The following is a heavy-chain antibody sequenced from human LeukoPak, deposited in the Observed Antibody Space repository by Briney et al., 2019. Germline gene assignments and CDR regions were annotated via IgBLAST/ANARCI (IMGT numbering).Heavy chain of an antibody. J-gene: IGHJ4*02. Sequence: ASVKVSCKASGYTFTCYYMHWVRQAPGQGLEWMGWINPNSGGTNYAQKFQGRVTMTRDTSISTAYMELSRLRSDDTAVYYCARARATYFIAALAYWGQGTLVTVSS. CDR3: ARARATYFIAALAY. CDR1: GYTFTCYY. D-gene: IGHD6-6*01. V-gene: IGHV1-2*02. CDR2: INPNSGGT.